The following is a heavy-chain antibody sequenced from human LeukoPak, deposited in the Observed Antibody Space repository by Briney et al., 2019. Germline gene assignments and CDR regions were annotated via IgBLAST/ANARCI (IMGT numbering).Heavy chain of an antibody. CDR3: AKDRATAVTRGCDY. J-gene: IGHJ4*02. D-gene: IGHD4-17*01. CDR1: GYTFTVYY. V-gene: IGHV1-2*02. Sequence: ASVKVSFKASGYTFTVYYMHWVRQAPGQGIEWMGWINPNSGGTNYAQKFQGRVTMTSDTSISTAYMELSRLRFDDTAVYYCAKDRATAVTRGCDYWGQGTLVTVSS. CDR2: INPNSGGT.